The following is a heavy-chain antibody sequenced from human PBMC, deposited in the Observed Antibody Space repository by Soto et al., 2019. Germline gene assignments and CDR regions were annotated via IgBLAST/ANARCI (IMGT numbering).Heavy chain of an antibody. Sequence: GGSLRLSCVDSGFTFSAYWMSWVRQAPGKGLEWVANIKQDESEKYYVDSVKGRFTISRDNAKNSLYLQMNSLRAEDTAVYYCARGPGGYYFDYWGQGTLVTVSS. V-gene: IGHV3-7*01. CDR1: GFTFSAYW. D-gene: IGHD2-8*02. J-gene: IGHJ4*02. CDR3: ARGPGGYYFDY. CDR2: IKQDESEK.